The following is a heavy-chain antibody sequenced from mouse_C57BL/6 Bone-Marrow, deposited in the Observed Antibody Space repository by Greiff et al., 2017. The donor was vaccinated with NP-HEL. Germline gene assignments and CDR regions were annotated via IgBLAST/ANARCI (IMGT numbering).Heavy chain of an antibody. J-gene: IGHJ4*01. Sequence: VMLVESGAELARPGASVKLSCKASGYTFTSYGISWVKQRTGQGLEWIGEIYPRSGNTYYNEKFKGKAKLTADKSSSTAYMELRSLTSEDSAVYFCARGGNYYGSAWGQGTSVTVSS. V-gene: IGHV1-81*01. CDR1: GYTFTSYG. CDR2: IYPRSGNT. D-gene: IGHD1-1*01. CDR3: ARGGNYYGSA.